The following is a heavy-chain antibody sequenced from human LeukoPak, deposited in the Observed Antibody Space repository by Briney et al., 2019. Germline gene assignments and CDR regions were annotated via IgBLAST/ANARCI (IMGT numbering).Heavy chain of an antibody. V-gene: IGHV3-9*01. CDR3: AKDGGDYYDSSGYLDY. D-gene: IGHD3-22*01. CDR2: ISWNSGSI. CDR1: GFTFDDYA. J-gene: IGHJ4*02. Sequence: PGGSLRLSCAASGFTFDDYAMHWVRQAPGKGLEWVSGISWNSGSIGYADSVKGRFTISRDNAKNSLYLQMNRLRAEDTALYYCAKDGGDYYDSSGYLDYWGQGTLVTVSS.